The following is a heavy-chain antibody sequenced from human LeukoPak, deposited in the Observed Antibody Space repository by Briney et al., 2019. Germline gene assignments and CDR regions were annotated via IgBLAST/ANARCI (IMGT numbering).Heavy chain of an antibody. D-gene: IGHD3-16*02. CDR3: ARRSPVLGLYVWGSYRPPNYFDY. Sequence: PSETLSLTCTVSGGSISSYYWSWIRQPPGKGLEWIGYVHYSGSTNYNPSLKSRVTISVDMSKNQFSLKLSSVTAADTAVYYCARRSPVLGLYVWGSYRPPNYFDYWGQGTLVTVSS. CDR2: VHYSGST. V-gene: IGHV4-59*01. J-gene: IGHJ4*02. CDR1: GGSISSYY.